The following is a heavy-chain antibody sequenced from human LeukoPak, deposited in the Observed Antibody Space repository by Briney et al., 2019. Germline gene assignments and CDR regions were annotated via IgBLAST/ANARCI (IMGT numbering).Heavy chain of an antibody. Sequence: GASVKVSCKAPGYTFTGYYVHWVRQAPGQGLEWMGILNPSGGSTTYAQKFQGRVTMTTDTSTSTAYMELRSLRSDDTAVYYCARDLGDYPRGLYDYWGQGTLVTVSS. D-gene: IGHD4-17*01. CDR2: LNPSGGST. CDR3: ARDLGDYPRGLYDY. CDR1: GYTFTGYY. V-gene: IGHV1-46*01. J-gene: IGHJ4*02.